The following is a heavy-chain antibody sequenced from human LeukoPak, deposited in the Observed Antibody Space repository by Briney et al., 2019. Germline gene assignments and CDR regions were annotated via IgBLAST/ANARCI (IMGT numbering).Heavy chain of an antibody. CDR1: GGSISSGDYF. Sequence: SETLSLTCTVSGGSISSGDYFWSWIRQHPGKGLEWIGYIYSSGNTYYNPSLKSRVTILVDTSKIQFSLRLSSVTAADTAVYYCARDSVQQLVKGAFDYWGQGTLVTVSS. CDR2: IYSSGNT. CDR3: ARDSVQQLVKGAFDY. V-gene: IGHV4-31*03. J-gene: IGHJ4*02. D-gene: IGHD6-13*01.